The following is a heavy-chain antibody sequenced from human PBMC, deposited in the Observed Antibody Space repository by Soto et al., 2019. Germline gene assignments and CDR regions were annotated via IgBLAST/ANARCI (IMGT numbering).Heavy chain of an antibody. Sequence: QVHLVQSGVEVKKPGASVKVSCKASGYSFSTYGISWVRQAPGQGLEWMGWISGLNGNTNYAQNLQGRVTMTTDTDTSTAYMALRCLGFDDTAMYYCARDLFGEDGAGYFDYWGQGTLVTVSS. CDR2: ISGLNGNT. D-gene: IGHD3-10*01. V-gene: IGHV1-18*01. CDR1: GYSFSTYG. CDR3: ARDLFGEDGAGYFDY. J-gene: IGHJ4*02.